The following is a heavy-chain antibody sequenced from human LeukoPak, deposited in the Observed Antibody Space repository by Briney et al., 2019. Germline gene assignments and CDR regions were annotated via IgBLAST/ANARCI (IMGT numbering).Heavy chain of an antibody. D-gene: IGHD3-10*01. CDR1: GFTFSDYY. CDR3: ARGRSPWFLDAFDI. V-gene: IGHV3-11*01. Sequence: TGGSLRLSCAASGFTFSDYYMSWIRQAPGKGLEWVSYISSSGSTIYYADSVKGRFTISRDNAKNSLYLQMNSLRAEDTAVYYCARGRSPWFLDAFDIWGQGTMVTVSS. CDR2: ISSSGSTI. J-gene: IGHJ3*02.